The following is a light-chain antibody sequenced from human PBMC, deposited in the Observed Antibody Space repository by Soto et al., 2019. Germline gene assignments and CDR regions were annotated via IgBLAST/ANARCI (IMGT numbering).Light chain of an antibody. CDR3: QQYGSSPWT. CDR1: QSVSSSY. Sequence: EIVLTQSPSTLSLSPGERATLSCRASQSVSSSYLAWYQQKPGQAPRLLIYGASSGATGIPDRFSGSGSGTDFTLTISRLEPEDFAVYYCQQYGSSPWTFGQGTRLEIK. CDR2: GAS. J-gene: IGKJ5*01. V-gene: IGKV3-20*01.